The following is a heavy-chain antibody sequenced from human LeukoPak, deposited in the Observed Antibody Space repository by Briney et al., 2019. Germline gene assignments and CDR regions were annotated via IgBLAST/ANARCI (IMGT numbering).Heavy chain of an antibody. V-gene: IGHV4-38-2*02. CDR1: GYSISSGYY. D-gene: IGHD6-19*01. J-gene: IGHJ5*02. CDR3: ARDQGHSSGWYVLS. Sequence: SETLSLTCTVSGYSISSGYYWGWIRQPPGKGLEWIGSIHHSGSTYYNPSLKSRVTISVDTSKNQFSLKLSSVTAADTAVYYCARDQGHSSGWYVLSWGQGTLVTVSS. CDR2: IHHSGST.